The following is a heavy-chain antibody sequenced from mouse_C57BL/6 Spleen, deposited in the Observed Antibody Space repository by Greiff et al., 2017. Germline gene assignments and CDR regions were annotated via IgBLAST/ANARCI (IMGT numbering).Heavy chain of an antibody. CDR3: ARRGDGYSFAY. D-gene: IGHD2-3*01. CDR1: GYTFTSYW. CDR2: IDPSDSET. J-gene: IGHJ3*01. V-gene: IGHV1-52*01. Sequence: QVQLQQPGAELVRPGSSVKLSCKASGYTFTSYWMHWVKQRPIQGLEWIGNIDPSDSETHYNQKFKDKATLTVDKSSSTAYMQLSSLTSEDSAVYYCARRGDGYSFAYWGQGTLVTVSA.